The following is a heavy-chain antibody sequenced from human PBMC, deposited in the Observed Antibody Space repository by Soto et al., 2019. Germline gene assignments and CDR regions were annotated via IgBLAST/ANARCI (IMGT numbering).Heavy chain of an antibody. V-gene: IGHV3-11*01. Sequence: GGSLRLSCTASGFRFSDYYMGWVRQAPGKGLEWVSYISAAGTTNKYVDYVMGRFSISRDNAKKTVYLQLNSLRANDTATYYCVRDPVGMDVHGKGTTVTASS. CDR2: ISAAGTTN. CDR3: VRDPVGMDV. J-gene: IGHJ6*04. CDR1: GFRFSDYY.